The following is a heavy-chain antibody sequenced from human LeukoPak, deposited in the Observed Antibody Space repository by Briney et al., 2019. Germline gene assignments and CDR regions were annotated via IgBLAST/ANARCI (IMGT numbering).Heavy chain of an antibody. J-gene: IGHJ3*02. D-gene: IGHD3-3*01. V-gene: IGHV3-21*01. CDR1: GFTFSSYS. CDR3: ARGSRFGVVGRDAFDI. CDR2: IGDSSYI. Sequence: AGGSLRLSCAASGFTFSSYSMTWVRQAPGKGLEWVSSIGDSSYIFYADSVKGRFTISRDNAKNSLYLQMKSLRAEDTAVYYCARGSRFGVVGRDAFDIWGQGTMVTVSS.